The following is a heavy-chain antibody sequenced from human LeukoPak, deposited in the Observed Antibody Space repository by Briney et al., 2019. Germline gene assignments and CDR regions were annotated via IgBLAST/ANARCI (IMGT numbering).Heavy chain of an antibody. J-gene: IGHJ4*02. V-gene: IGHV1-2*02. D-gene: IGHD6-19*01. CDR1: GYTFTGYY. CDR2: INPNSGGT. CDR3: ARRIAVAGTPFDY. Sequence: ASVKVSCKASGYTFTGYYMHWVRQAPGKGLEWMGWINPNSGGTNYAQKFQGRVTMTRDTSISTAYMELSRLRSDDTAVYYCARRIAVAGTPFDYWGQGTLVTVSS.